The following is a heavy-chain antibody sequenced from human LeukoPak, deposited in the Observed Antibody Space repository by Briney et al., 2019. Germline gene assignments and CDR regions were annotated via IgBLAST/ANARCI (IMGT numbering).Heavy chain of an antibody. D-gene: IGHD7-27*01. J-gene: IGHJ4*02. CDR2: VNYRRRS. Sequence: SGTLSLTCAVSGDSIRSSNWWSWVRQAPGKGLEWIGEVNYRRRSNYTPSLKSRVTMSVDEPKNQFSLKLNSVTAADTAVYYCARWGPYFDYWGQGILVTVSS. V-gene: IGHV4-4*02. CDR3: ARWGPYFDY. CDR1: GDSIRSSNW.